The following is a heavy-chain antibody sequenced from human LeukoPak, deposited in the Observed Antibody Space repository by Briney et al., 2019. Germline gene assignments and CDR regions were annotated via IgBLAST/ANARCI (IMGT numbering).Heavy chain of an antibody. CDR3: ARENRRGRFDY. CDR1: GDSLSIKTAA. D-gene: IGHD5-12*01. J-gene: IGHJ4*02. V-gene: IGHV6-1*01. CDR2: TYYRSKWYN. Sequence: SQTLSLTCGISGDSLSIKTAAWDWIRQTASRGLEWLGRTYYRSKWYNNYAVSVKSRIPINSDSSKNQVSVQLNSVSPEDTAMYYCARENRRGRFDYGGQGTLVRVSS.